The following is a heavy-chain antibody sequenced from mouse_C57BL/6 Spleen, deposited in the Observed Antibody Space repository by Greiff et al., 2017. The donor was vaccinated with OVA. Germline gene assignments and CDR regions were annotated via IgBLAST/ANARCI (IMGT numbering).Heavy chain of an antibody. Sequence: VQLQQSGPELVKPGASVKISCQASGYSFTGYYMNWVKQSPEKSLEWIGEINPSTGGTTYNQKFKAKATLTVDKSSSTAYMQLKSLTSEDSAVYYCARRATVVECAMDYWGQGTSVTVSS. CDR2: INPSTGGT. CDR3: ARRATVVECAMDY. V-gene: IGHV1-42*01. J-gene: IGHJ4*01. CDR1: GYSFTGYY. D-gene: IGHD1-1*01.